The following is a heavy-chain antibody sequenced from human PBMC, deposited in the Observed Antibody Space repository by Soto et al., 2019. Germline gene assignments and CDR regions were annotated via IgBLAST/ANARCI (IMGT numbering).Heavy chain of an antibody. CDR2: ISSDGSDT. V-gene: IGHV3-30*03. CDR1: GFSFDSYG. J-gene: IGHJ5*02. CDR3: ARRTSMVREGYHWCAP. Sequence: QAQLVESGGGVVQPGGSLRLSCEGSGFSFDSYGLHWVRQAPGKGLEWVALISSDGSDTRYGTSVKGRFTVSRDNSKSSLYLQMTSLRGEDTDVYYCARRTSMVREGYHWCAPWGQGTLVTVS. D-gene: IGHD3-10*01.